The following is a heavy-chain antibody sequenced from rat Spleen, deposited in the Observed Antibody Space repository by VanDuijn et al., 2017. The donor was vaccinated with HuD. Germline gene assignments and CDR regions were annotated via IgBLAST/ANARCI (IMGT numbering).Heavy chain of an antibody. Sequence: EVQLVESGGGLVQPGRSLKLSCAASGFTFSDYAMAWVRQSPTKGLEWVATILYDGSSTYYRDSVKGRFTISRDNAKSTLYLQMDSLRSEDTATYYCARRSWDLPFDYWGQGVMVTVSS. V-gene: IGHV5-7*01. CDR3: ARRSWDLPFDY. J-gene: IGHJ2*01. D-gene: IGHD1-2*01. CDR1: GFTFSDYA. CDR2: ILYDGSST.